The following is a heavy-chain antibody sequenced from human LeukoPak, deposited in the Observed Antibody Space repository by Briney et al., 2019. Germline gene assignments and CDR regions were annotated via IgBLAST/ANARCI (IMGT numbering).Heavy chain of an antibody. D-gene: IGHD4-11*01. CDR3: AKDRSNYEVIDY. CDR2: IRYDGSNK. CDR1: GFTFSSYG. V-gene: IGHV3-30*02. Sequence: PGGSLRLSCAASGFTFSSYGMHWVRQAPGKGLEWVAFIRYDGSNKYYADSVKGRFTISRDNYKNTLYLQMNSLRAEDTAVYYCAKDRSNYEVIDYWGQGTLVTVSS. J-gene: IGHJ4*02.